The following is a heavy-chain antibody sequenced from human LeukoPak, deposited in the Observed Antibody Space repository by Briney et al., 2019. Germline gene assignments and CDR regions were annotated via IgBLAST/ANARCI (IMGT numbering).Heavy chain of an antibody. CDR3: AIMHTYYDGRGYWVQ. CDR1: GISISSYA. D-gene: IGHD3-22*01. CDR2: ISISGGST. J-gene: IGHJ4*02. V-gene: IGHV3-23*01. Sequence: GGSLRLSCAASGISISSYAMSWVRQAPGKGLEWVSGISISGGSTSYADSVKGRFTISRDNPRNTLYMETNSLRAEDTALYYCAIMHTYYDGRGYWVQWGQGTLVTVSS.